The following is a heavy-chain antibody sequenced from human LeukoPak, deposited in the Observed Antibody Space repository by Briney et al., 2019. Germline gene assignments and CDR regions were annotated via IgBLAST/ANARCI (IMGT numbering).Heavy chain of an antibody. CDR3: ARGRLGVRAADY. D-gene: IGHD3-10*01. CDR1: GFTVSSNY. V-gene: IGHV3-66*01. CDR2: IYSGGST. Sequence: GGSLRLSCAASGFTVSSNYMNWVRQAPGKGLEWVSVIYSGGSTYYADSVKGRFTISRDNSQDTLYLQMNSLRVEDTAVYYCARGRLGVRAADYWGQGTLVTVSS. J-gene: IGHJ4*02.